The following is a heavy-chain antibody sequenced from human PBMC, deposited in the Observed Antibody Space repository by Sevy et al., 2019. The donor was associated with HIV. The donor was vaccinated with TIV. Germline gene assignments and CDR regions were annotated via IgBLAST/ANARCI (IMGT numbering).Heavy chain of an antibody. J-gene: IGHJ6*01. D-gene: IGHD5-18*01. CDR3: ARDIRAYSYGSYYYYGTDV. V-gene: IGHV1-18*01. CDR2: ISAYNGNR. CDR1: GYTLSSYG. Sequence: ASVKVSCKASGYTLSSYGITWVRQAPGQGLEWLGWISAYNGNRNYAQKVQGRVTMTTDTSTSTAYMELRSLRSDDTAVYYCARDIRAYSYGSYYYYGTDVWGQGTTVTVSS.